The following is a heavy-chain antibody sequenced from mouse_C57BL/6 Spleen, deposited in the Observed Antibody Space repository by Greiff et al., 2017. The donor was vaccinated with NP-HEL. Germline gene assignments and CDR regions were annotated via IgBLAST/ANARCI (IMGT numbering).Heavy chain of an antibody. Sequence: QVQLQQPGAELVKPGASVKLSCKASGYTFTSYWMQWVKQRPGQGLEWIGEIDPSDSYTNYNQKFKGKATLTVDTSSSTAYMQLSSLTSEDSAVYYCASEPPGYWGQGTTLTVSS. J-gene: IGHJ2*01. CDR2: IDPSDSYT. V-gene: IGHV1-50*01. CDR1: GYTFTSYW. CDR3: ASEPPGY.